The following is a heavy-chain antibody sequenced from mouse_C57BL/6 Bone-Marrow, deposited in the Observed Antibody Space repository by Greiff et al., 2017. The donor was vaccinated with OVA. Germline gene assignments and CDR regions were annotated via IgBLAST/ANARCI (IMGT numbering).Heavy chain of an antibody. J-gene: IGHJ2*01. V-gene: IGHV5-6*01. CDR2: ISSGGSYT. CDR1: GFTFSSYG. D-gene: IGHD1-1*01. Sequence: EVMLVESGGDLVKPGGSLKLSCAASGFTFSSYGMSWVRQTPDKRLAWVATISSGGSYTYYPDSVKGRFTISRDNAKNTLYLQMSSLKSEDTAMYYCARHGDYGSFFDYGGQGTTLTVSS. CDR3: ARHGDYGSFFDY.